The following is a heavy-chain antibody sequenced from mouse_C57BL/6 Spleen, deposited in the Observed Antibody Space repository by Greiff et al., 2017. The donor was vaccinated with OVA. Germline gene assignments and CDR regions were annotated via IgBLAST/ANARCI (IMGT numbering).Heavy chain of an antibody. D-gene: IGHD6-2*01. Sequence: EVQLQESGAELVKPGASVKLSCTASGFTINDYYMHCVKQRTEQGLEWIGRIDPEGGGTNYDAKFQGKATITADTSSNTAYLQLSSLTTEDPAIYICASAGGVSAISDMDYWGQGTTVTVSS. CDR1: GFTINDYY. J-gene: IGHJ4*01. CDR2: IDPEGGGT. V-gene: IGHV14-2*01. CDR3: ASAGGVSAISDMDY.